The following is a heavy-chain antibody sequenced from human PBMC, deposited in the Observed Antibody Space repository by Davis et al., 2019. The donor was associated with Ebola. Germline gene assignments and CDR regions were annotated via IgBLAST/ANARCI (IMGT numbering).Heavy chain of an antibody. CDR1: GFPFTTYT. J-gene: IGHJ4*02. CDR3: AIIWRSGAIGS. Sequence: PGGSLRLSCTASGFPFTTYTLNWVRQAPGKGLEWVSSISSYSDSIYYADSVKGRFTISRDNSKNTQFLQMNGLRVEDTALYYCAIIWRSGAIGSWGQGTLVTVSS. V-gene: IGHV3-21*04. CDR2: ISSYSDSI. D-gene: IGHD1-26*01.